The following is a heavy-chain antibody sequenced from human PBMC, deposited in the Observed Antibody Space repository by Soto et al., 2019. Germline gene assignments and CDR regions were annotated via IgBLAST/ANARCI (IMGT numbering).Heavy chain of an antibody. V-gene: IGHV1-69*01. CDR3: EGLRWDWGDAFDL. CDR1: GGPFGSSA. Sequence: QVQLVQSGADVKKPGSSVKVSCKTSGGPFGSSAISWVRQAPAQGLEWMGEIIPVFDKANYAQNFQGRLTITADEPTGTVFMQLSSLRSEDTAVYFCEGLRWDWGDAFDLWGLGTFVTVSS. D-gene: IGHD1-26*01. CDR2: IIPVFDKA. J-gene: IGHJ3*01.